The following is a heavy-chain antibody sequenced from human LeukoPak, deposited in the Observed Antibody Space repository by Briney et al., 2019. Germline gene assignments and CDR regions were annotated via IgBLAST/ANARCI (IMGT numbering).Heavy chain of an antibody. V-gene: IGHV3-23*01. CDR2: ISGSGGST. CDR1: GFTFSSYA. CDR3: ATDRGGYGSGSYDY. J-gene: IGHJ4*02. D-gene: IGHD3-10*01. Sequence: PLGGSLRLSCAASGFTFSSYAMSWVRQAPGKGLEWVSAISGSGGSTYYADSVKGRFTISRDNSKNTLYLQMNSLRAEDTAVYYCATDRGGYGSGSYDYWGQGTLVTVPS.